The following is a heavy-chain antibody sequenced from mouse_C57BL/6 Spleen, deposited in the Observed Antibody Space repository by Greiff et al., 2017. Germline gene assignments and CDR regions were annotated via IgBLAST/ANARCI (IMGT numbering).Heavy chain of an antibody. Sequence: EVQLQESGAELVRPGASVKLSCTASGFNIKDDYMHWVKQRPEQGLEWIGWIDPENGDTEYASKFQGKATITADTSSNTAYLQLSSLTSEDTAVYYCTKWYGSSYAADWGQGTLVTVSA. V-gene: IGHV14-4*01. D-gene: IGHD1-1*01. J-gene: IGHJ3*01. CDR3: TKWYGSSYAAD. CDR1: GFNIKDDY. CDR2: IDPENGDT.